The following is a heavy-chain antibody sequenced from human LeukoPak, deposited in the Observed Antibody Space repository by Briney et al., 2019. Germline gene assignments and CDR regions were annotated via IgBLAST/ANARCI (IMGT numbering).Heavy chain of an antibody. Sequence: PSETLSLTCTVSGGSISGSSYYWAWIRQPPGKGLEWVGSGFYGGSAYYNPSLKSRLTISVDTSKNQFSLDLRSVTAADTAVYYCARLRGAMTPVTSDFDYWGQGILVTVSS. CDR2: GFYGGSA. D-gene: IGHD4-17*01. CDR3: ARLRGAMTPVTSDFDY. V-gene: IGHV4-39*01. J-gene: IGHJ4*02. CDR1: GGSISGSSYY.